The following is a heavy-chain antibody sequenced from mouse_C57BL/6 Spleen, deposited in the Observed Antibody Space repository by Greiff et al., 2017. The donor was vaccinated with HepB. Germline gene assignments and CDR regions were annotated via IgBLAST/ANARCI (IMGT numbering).Heavy chain of an antibody. CDR3: ARRTTVVGSDY. V-gene: IGHV1-55*01. CDR2: IYPGSGST. Sequence: VQLQQPGAELVKPGASVKMSCKASGYTFTSYWITWVKQRPGQGLEWIGDIYPGSGSTNYNEKFKSKATLTVHTSSSTAYMPLGSLTSEDSAVYYCARRTTVVGSDYWGQGTTLTVSS. J-gene: IGHJ2*01. CDR1: GYTFTSYW. D-gene: IGHD1-1*01.